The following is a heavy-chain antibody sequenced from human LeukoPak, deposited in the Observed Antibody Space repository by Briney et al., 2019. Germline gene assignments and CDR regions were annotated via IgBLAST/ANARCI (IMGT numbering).Heavy chain of an antibody. CDR2: ISWSYSHI. CDR3: AREVTAFDS. D-gene: IGHD2-21*02. CDR1: GFTFSSYS. Sequence: GGSLRLSCVASGFTFSSYSMSWVRQAPGKGLEWVSYISWSYSHIYYADSVKGRFTISRDNAKNSLYLQMNSLRAEDTAVYYCAREVTAFDSWGQGTLVTVSS. V-gene: IGHV3-21*06. J-gene: IGHJ4*02.